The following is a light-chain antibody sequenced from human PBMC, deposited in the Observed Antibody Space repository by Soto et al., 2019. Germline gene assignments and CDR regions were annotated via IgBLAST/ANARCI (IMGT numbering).Light chain of an antibody. CDR2: GAS. CDR1: QSVSSSY. J-gene: IGKJ4*01. CDR3: EQYGSSSLS. Sequence: EIVLTQSPGTLSLSPGERATLSCRASQSVSSSYLASSQQKPGQAPRILIYGASSRATGIPDRFSGSGSGTDFTLTVSRLEPEDFAVYYCEQYGSSSLSFGGGTKVEIK. V-gene: IGKV3-20*01.